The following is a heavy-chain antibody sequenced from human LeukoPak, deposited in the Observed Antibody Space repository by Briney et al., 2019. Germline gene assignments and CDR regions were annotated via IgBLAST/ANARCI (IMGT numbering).Heavy chain of an antibody. Sequence: SETLSLTCAVSSGSIFSSNWWSWVRQPPGKGLEWIGQIFHSGSTSYSPSLKSRVTISVDKSKNQFSLKLSSVTAADTAVYYCARASHDYGEYSHFDYWGQGTLVTVSS. V-gene: IGHV4-4*02. CDR2: IFHSGST. CDR3: ARASHDYGEYSHFDY. J-gene: IGHJ4*02. CDR1: SGSIFSSNW. D-gene: IGHD4-17*01.